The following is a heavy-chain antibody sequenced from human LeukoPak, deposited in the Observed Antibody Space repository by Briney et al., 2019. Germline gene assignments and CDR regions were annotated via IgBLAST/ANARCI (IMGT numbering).Heavy chain of an antibody. D-gene: IGHD6-19*01. CDR1: GGSISSSY. Sequence: PSETLSLTCTVYGGSISSSYWSWIRQPPGKGLEWIGYIYYSGSTNYNPSLKSRVTISVDTSKNQFSLKLSSVTAADTAVYYCARGLPSHSGGWYGWFDPWGQGTLVTVSS. V-gene: IGHV4-59*01. CDR3: ARGLPSHSGGWYGWFDP. J-gene: IGHJ5*02. CDR2: IYYSGST.